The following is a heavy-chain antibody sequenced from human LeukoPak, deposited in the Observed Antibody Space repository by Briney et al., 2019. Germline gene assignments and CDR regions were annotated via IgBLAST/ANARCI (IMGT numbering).Heavy chain of an antibody. CDR1: GGSFSGYY. J-gene: IGHJ4*02. CDR3: ARRGQLWLHR. V-gene: IGHV4-34*01. D-gene: IGHD5-18*01. CDR2: INHSGGT. Sequence: SETLSLTCAVYGGSFSGYYWTWIRQPPGKGLEWIGEINHSGGTNYNPSLKSRVTISVDTSKNQFSLKLSSVTAADTAVYNCARRGQLWLHRWGQGTLVTVSS.